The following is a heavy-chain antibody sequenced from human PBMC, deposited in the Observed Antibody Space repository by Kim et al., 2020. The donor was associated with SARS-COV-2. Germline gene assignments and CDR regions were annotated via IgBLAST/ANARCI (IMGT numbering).Heavy chain of an antibody. CDR3: ARHSAASLDY. J-gene: IGHJ4*02. Sequence: TNFVDCLKGRFPVSRDNTKNSLFLQMNSLRAEDTAVYFCARHSAASLDYWGQGTLVTVSS. V-gene: IGHV3-7*01. CDR2: T.